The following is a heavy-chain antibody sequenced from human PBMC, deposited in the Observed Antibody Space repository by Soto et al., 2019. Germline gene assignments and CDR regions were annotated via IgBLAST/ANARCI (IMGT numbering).Heavy chain of an antibody. CDR2: IYYSGST. Sequence: SETLSLTCTVSGGSISSGGYYWSWIRQHPGKGLEWIGYIYYSGSTYYNPSLKSRVTISVDTSKNQSSLKLSSVTAADTAVYYCARDEGYYDSSGLDYWGQGTLVTVSS. V-gene: IGHV4-31*03. CDR3: ARDEGYYDSSGLDY. D-gene: IGHD3-22*01. J-gene: IGHJ4*02. CDR1: GGSISSGGYY.